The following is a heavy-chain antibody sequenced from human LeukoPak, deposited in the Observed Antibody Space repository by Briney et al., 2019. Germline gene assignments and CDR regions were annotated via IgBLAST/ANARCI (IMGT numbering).Heavy chain of an antibody. J-gene: IGHJ4*02. CDR2: IYYSGST. V-gene: IGHV4-59*01. CDR1: GGSISSYY. Sequence: SETLSLTCTVSGGSISSYYWSWIRQPPGKGLEWIGYIYYSGSTNYNPSLKSRVTISVDTSKNQFSLKLSSVTAADTAVYYCARDSYYYGSGSYKAPWYFDYWGQGTLVTVPS. D-gene: IGHD3-10*01. CDR3: ARDSYYYGSGSYKAPWYFDY.